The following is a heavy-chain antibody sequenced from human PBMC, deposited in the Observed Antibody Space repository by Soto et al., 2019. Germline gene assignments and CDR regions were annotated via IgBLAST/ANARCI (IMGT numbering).Heavy chain of an antibody. J-gene: IGHJ4*02. D-gene: IGHD1-1*01. CDR3: AREGATSKASDFDY. V-gene: IGHV1-2*02. CDR1: GYTFTAYY. CDR2: INTYSGGT. Sequence: ASVKVSCKASGYTFTAYYIHWVRQAPGQRLEWIGWINTYSGGTDYAQKFHGRVTMTRDTSITTAFMELTRLRSDDTAVYYCAREGATSKASDFDYWGQGTLVTVSS.